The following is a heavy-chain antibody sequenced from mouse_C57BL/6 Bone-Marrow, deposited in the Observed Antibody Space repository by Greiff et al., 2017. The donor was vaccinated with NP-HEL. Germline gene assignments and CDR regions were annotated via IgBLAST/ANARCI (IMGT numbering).Heavy chain of an antibody. J-gene: IGHJ3*01. CDR3: AKGYYLAWFAY. D-gene: IGHD2-3*01. CDR2: IYPRDGST. Sequence: VQGVESGPELVKPGASVKLSCKASGYTFTSYDINWVKQRPGKGLEWIGWIYPRDGSTKYNEKFKSKDTLTVDTSSSTAYMALHSLTSEDSAVYFCAKGYYLAWFAYWGQGTLVTVSA. CDR1: GYTFTSYD. V-gene: IGHV1-85*01.